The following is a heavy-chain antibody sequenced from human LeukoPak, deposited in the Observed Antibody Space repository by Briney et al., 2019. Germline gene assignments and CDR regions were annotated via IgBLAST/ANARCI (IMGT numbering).Heavy chain of an antibody. V-gene: IGHV3-7*03. CDR3: ARESGTYPRRFDS. D-gene: IGHD1-26*01. CDR2: INHNGNVN. Sequence: TGGSLRLSCAASGFTFTSYWMNWARQAPGKGLEWVASINHNGNVNYYVDSVKGRFTISRDNAKNSLYLQMSNLRAEDTAVYYCARESGTYPRRFDSWGQGTLVTVSS. J-gene: IGHJ4*02. CDR1: GFTFTSYW.